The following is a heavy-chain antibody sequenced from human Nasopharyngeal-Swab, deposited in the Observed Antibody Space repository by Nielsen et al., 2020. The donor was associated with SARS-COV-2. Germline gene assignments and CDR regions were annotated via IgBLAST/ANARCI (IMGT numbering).Heavy chain of an antibody. CDR1: GYTFTSYY. J-gene: IGHJ4*02. D-gene: IGHD3-10*01. Sequence: SVQAPCKASGYTFTSYYMHWVRQAPGQGLEWMGIINPSGGSTSYAQKFQGRVTMTRDTSTSTVYMELSSLRSEDTAVYYCARASVVRGPPGYWGQGTLVTVSS. CDR2: INPSGGST. V-gene: IGHV1-46*01. CDR3: ARASVVRGPPGY.